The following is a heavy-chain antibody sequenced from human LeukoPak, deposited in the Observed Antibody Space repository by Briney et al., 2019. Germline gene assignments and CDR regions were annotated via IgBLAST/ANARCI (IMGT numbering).Heavy chain of an antibody. J-gene: IGHJ4*02. CDR3: ARAVAGYNFDY. Sequence: GGSLRLSCAASGFTFNTYSMNWVRQAPGKGLEWISYISDSSGTIYYADSVKGRFTISRDNAKNSLYLQMSSLRAEDTAVYYCARAVAGYNFDYWGQGTLVTVSS. CDR2: ISDSSGTI. D-gene: IGHD6-19*01. CDR1: GFTFNTYS. V-gene: IGHV3-48*01.